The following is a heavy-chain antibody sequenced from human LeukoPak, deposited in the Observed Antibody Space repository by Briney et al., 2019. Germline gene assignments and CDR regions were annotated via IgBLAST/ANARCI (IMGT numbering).Heavy chain of an antibody. V-gene: IGHV3-30*03. CDR1: GFTFSSYV. CDR2: ISYDGSHK. D-gene: IGHD2-2*01. Sequence: GRSLRLSCAASGFTFSSYVMHWVRQAPGKGLEWVAVISYDGSHKYYADSVKGRFTISRDTSKNTLYPQMNSLRAEDTAVYYCATARCSSTSCSHYFDYWGQGTLVTVSS. CDR3: ATARCSSTSCSHYFDY. J-gene: IGHJ4*02.